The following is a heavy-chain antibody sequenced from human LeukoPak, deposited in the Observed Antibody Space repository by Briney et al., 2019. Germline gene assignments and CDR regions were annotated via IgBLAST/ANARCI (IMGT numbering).Heavy chain of an antibody. Sequence: GRSLRLSCAASGMTFSSFGMHWVRQAPGKGLECVAFIWYDGSNKYYADSVKGRFTISRDNSKNTLYLQMNSLTAEDTAVYYCARDSPVSAGPFDPWGQGTLVTVSS. D-gene: IGHD4-11*01. CDR1: GMTFSSFG. CDR2: IWYDGSNK. J-gene: IGHJ5*02. CDR3: ARDSPVSAGPFDP. V-gene: IGHV3-33*01.